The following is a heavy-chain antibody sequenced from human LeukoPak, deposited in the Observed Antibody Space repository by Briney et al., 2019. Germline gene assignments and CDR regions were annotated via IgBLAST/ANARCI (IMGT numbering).Heavy chain of an antibody. V-gene: IGHV1-3*01. CDR2: INAGNGNT. CDR1: GYTFTGYY. D-gene: IGHD3-10*01. J-gene: IGHJ4*02. Sequence: GASVKVSCKASGYTFTGYYMHWVRQAPGQRLEWMGWINAGNGNTKYSQKFQGRVTITRDTSASTAYMELSSLRSEDTAVYYCAAYYGSGSGFDYWGQGTLVTVSS. CDR3: AAYYGSGSGFDY.